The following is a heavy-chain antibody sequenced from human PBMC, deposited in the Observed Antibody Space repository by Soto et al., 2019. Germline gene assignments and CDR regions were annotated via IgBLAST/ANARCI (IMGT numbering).Heavy chain of an antibody. CDR3: AVWGKRGGVDV. CDR1: GFTFSSYV. V-gene: IGHV3-30*19. D-gene: IGHD3-16*01. Sequence: QVQLVESGGGVVQPGTSLRLSCVGSGFTFSSYVIHWVRQAPGKGLEWVALTSYDGSNKYYDDSVKGRFTISRDNSKNTVDLPMDTLRLDDPALYYFAVWGKRGGVDVWGQGTVVSVSS. CDR2: TSYDGSNK. J-gene: IGHJ4*02.